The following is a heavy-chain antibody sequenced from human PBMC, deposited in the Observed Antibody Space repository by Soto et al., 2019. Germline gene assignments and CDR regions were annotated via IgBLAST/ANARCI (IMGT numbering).Heavy chain of an antibody. V-gene: IGHV3-53*01. CDR3: ARIEYYYDSSGLAHDAFDI. CDR1: GFTVSSNY. D-gene: IGHD3-22*01. CDR2: IYSGGST. J-gene: IGHJ3*02. Sequence: GGSLRLSCAASGFTVSSNYMSWVRQAPGKGLEWVSVIYSGGSTYYADSVKGRFTISRDNSKNTLYLQMNSLRAEDTAVYYCARIEYYYDSSGLAHDAFDIWGQGTMVTV.